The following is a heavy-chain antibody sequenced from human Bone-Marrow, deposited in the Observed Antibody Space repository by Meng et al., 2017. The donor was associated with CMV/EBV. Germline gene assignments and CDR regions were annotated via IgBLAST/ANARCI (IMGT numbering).Heavy chain of an antibody. V-gene: IGHV3-30-3*01. Sequence: GESLKISCAASGFTFSSYAMHWVRQAPGKGLEWVAVISYDGSNKYYADSVKGRFTVSRDSSKNTLDLQMNSLRAEDTAIYYCTTISSPFDYWGRATLVTSSS. CDR3: TTISSPFDY. CDR2: ISYDGSNK. CDR1: GFTFSSYA. J-gene: IGHJ4*02. D-gene: IGHD3-3*02.